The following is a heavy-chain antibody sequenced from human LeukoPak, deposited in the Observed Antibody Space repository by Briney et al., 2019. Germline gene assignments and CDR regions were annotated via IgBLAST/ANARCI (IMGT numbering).Heavy chain of an antibody. CDR1: GGSISSYY. CDR2: IYYSGST. Sequence: SETLSLTCTVSGGSISSYYWSWIRQPPGKGLEWIGYIYYSGSTNYNPSLKSRVTISVDTSKNQFSLKLSSVTAADSAVYYCAREKRAEITMIVVAFDIWGQGTMVTVSS. D-gene: IGHD3-22*01. J-gene: IGHJ3*02. V-gene: IGHV4-59*12. CDR3: AREKRAEITMIVVAFDI.